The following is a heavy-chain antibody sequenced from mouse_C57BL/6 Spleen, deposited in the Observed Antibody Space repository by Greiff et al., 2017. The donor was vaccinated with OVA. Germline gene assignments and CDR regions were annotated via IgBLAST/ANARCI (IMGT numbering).Heavy chain of an antibody. V-gene: IGHV1-9*01. CDR1: GYTFTGYW. CDR3: ARGELGLYYFDY. CDR2: ILPGSGST. J-gene: IGHJ2*01. Sequence: QVQLQQSGAELMKPGASVKLSCKATGYTFTGYWIEWVKQRPGHGLEWIGEILPGSGSTNYTEKFKGKATFTADTSSNTAYMQLSSLTTEDSAIYYCARGELGLYYFDYWGQGTTLTVSS. D-gene: IGHD4-1*01.